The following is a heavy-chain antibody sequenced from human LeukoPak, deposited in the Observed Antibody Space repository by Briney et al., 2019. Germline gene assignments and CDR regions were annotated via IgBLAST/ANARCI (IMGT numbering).Heavy chain of an antibody. V-gene: IGHV3-30*03. Sequence: GRSLRLSCAASGFTFSSYGMHWVRQAPGKGLEWVAVISYDGSNKYYADSVKGRFTISRDNAKNSLYLQMNSLRAEDTAVYYCARGGLLKYQLAIDYWGQGTLVTVSS. CDR1: GFTFSSYG. D-gene: IGHD2-2*01. CDR3: ARGGLLKYQLAIDY. J-gene: IGHJ4*02. CDR2: ISYDGSNK.